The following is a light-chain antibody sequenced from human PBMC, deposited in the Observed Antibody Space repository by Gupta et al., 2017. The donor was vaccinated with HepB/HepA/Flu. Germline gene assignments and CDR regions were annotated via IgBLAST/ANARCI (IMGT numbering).Light chain of an antibody. CDR3: SSYTSSSTWV. V-gene: IGLV2-14*03. Sequence: QSALTHPASVSGSPGQSITISCIGSSSDLGGYNYVSWYQQHPGKAPKVIIYDVSNRPSGVSTRFSGSKSGNTASLTISGLQAEDEADYYCSSYTSSSTWVFGGGTKLTVL. CDR1: SSDLGGYNY. J-gene: IGLJ3*02. CDR2: DVS.